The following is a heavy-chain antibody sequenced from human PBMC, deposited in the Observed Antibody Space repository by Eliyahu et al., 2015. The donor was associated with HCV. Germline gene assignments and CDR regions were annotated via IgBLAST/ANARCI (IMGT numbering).Heavy chain of an antibody. J-gene: IGHJ4*02. CDR2: FHSENGET. Sequence: QVQLVQSGAEVKKPGASVXVXCKVSGYTXTEXSXXWVXQAPGKGLEWIGGFHSENGETFYAQKFQGRVTMTEDTSTDTTYMELTSLRSEDTAVYFCASVGYWGQGTLVTVSS. V-gene: IGHV1-24*01. D-gene: IGHD1-26*01. CDR3: ASVGY. CDR1: GYTXTEXS.